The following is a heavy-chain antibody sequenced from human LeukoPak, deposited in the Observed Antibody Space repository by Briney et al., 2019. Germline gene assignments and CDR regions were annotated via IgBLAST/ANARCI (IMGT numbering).Heavy chain of an antibody. J-gene: IGHJ4*02. D-gene: IGHD3-10*01. CDR2: INGDGSTT. Sequence: GGSLRLSCTASGFTFSTYWVNWVRQSPGKGLVWVALINGDGSTTTNADSVKGRFTISRDNAKNTAYLQMNSLRDEDTAVYFCARDYAGSPDYWGQGTLVTVSA. V-gene: IGHV3-74*03. CDR3: ARDYAGSPDY. CDR1: GFTFSTYW.